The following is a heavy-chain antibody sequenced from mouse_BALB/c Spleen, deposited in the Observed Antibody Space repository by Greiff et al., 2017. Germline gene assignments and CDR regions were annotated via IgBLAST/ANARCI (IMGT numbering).Heavy chain of an antibody. V-gene: IGHV5-17*02. CDR2: ISSGSSTI. CDR3: ARQLYSSTYSFDY. Sequence: EVQLVESGGGLVKPGGSRKLSCAASGFTFSSFGMHWVRQAPEKGLEWVAYISSGSSTIYYADTVKGRFTISRDNPKNTLFLQMTSLRSEDTAMYYCARQLYSSTYSFDYWGQGTTLTVSS. CDR1: GFTFSSFG. D-gene: IGHD1-1*01. J-gene: IGHJ2*01.